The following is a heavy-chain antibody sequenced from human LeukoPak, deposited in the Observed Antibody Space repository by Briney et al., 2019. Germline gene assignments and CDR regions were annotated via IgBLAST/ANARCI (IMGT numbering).Heavy chain of an antibody. Sequence: PGGSLRLSCAASGFTFSTYAMTWVRQAPGKGLEWVSSISGSGGSTYYADSVKGRFTISRDNSKNTLYLQMNSLRAEDTAVYYCAKDFAQRVGAFDYWGQGTLVTVSS. D-gene: IGHD1-26*01. CDR3: AKDFAQRVGAFDY. J-gene: IGHJ4*02. V-gene: IGHV3-23*01. CDR2: ISGSGGST. CDR1: GFTFSTYA.